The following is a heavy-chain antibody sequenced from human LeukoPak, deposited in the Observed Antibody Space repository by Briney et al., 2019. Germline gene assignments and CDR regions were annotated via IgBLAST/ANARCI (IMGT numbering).Heavy chain of an antibody. CDR2: IYYSGST. CDR1: GGSISSGGYY. V-gene: IGHV4-31*03. CDR3: ARDQYGGYVYNWLDP. D-gene: IGHD5-12*01. J-gene: IGHJ5*02. Sequence: SQTLSLTCTVSGGSISSGGYYWSWIRQHPGKGLEWIGYIYYSGSTYYNPSLKSRVTISVDTSKNQFSLKLSSVTAADTAVYYCARDQYGGYVYNWLDPWGQGTLVTVSS.